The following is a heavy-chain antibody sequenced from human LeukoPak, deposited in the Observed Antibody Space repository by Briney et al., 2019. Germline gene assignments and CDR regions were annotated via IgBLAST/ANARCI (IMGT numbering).Heavy chain of an antibody. CDR1: GFTFSSYW. V-gene: IGHV3-74*01. D-gene: IGHD6-19*01. CDR2: INTAGSST. Sequence: QPGGSLRLSCAASGFTFSSYWMHWVRQAPGKGLVWVSRINTAGSSTIYADSVKGRFTISRDNSKKPLYLQMNSLRAEDTAVYYCARDFSVAGPTTFDYWGQGTLVTVSS. CDR3: ARDFSVAGPTTFDY. J-gene: IGHJ4*02.